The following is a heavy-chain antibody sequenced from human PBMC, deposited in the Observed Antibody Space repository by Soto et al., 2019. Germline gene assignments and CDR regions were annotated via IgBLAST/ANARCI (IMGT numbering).Heavy chain of an antibody. CDR2: INHSGST. CDR1: GGSFSGYY. D-gene: IGHD2-2*01. CDR3: ARGDIVVVPAAIYYYYYGMDV. V-gene: IGHV4-34*01. J-gene: IGHJ6*02. Sequence: SETLSLTCAAYGGSFSGYYWSWIRQPPGKGLEWIGEINHSGSTNYNPSLKSRVTISVDTSKNQFSLKLSSVTAADTAVYYCARGDIVVVPAAIYYYYYGMDVWGQGTTVTVSS.